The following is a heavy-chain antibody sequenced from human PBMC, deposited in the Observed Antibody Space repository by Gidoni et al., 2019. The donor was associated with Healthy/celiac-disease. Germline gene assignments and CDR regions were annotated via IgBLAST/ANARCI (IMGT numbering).Heavy chain of an antibody. D-gene: IGHD6-19*01. CDR3: ARDGIAVAGTGVY. J-gene: IGHJ4*02. CDR1: GYSISRGYY. Sequence: QVQLQESGPGLVKHSETLSLTCAVSGYSISRGYYWGWIRQPPGKGLEWIGSISHSGSTYYHPSLKSRVTISVDTSKNQFSLKLSSVTAADTAVYYCARDGIAVAGTGVYWGQGTLVTVSS. CDR2: ISHSGST. V-gene: IGHV4-38-2*02.